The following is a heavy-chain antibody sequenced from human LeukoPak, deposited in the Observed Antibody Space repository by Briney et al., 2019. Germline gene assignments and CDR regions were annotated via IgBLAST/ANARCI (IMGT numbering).Heavy chain of an antibody. D-gene: IGHD5-24*01. CDR1: GGSISSYY. J-gene: IGHJ3*02. CDR2: IYYSGST. V-gene: IGHV4-59*01. Sequence: SETLSLTCTVPGGSISSYYWSWIRQTPAKGLEWIGHIYYSGSTNYNPSLKSRVTISVDTSKNQFSLKLTSVTAADTAVYYCARGLLDGYTHPAAFDIWGQGTMVTVPS. CDR3: ARGLLDGYTHPAAFDI.